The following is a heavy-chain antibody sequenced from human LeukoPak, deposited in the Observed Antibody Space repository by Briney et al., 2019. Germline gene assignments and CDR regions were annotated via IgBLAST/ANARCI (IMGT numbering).Heavy chain of an antibody. CDR3: TTDTSSGWYASLIN. D-gene: IGHD6-19*01. Sequence: PGGSLRLSCAASGFTFSNAWMSWVRQAPGKGLEWVGRIKSKTDGGTTDYAAPVKGRFTISRDDSKNTLYLQMNSLKTEDTAVYYCTTDTSSGWYASLINWGQGTLVTVSS. CDR2: IKSKTDGGTT. CDR1: GFTFSNAW. V-gene: IGHV3-15*01. J-gene: IGHJ4*02.